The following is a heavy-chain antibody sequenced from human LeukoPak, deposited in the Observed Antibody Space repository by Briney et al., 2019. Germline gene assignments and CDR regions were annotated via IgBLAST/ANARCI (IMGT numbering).Heavy chain of an antibody. D-gene: IGHD4-11*01. J-gene: IGHJ4*02. CDR3: AKDQTTQGY. Sequence: ANSVKGRFTISRDNSKNTLYLQMNSLRAEDTAVYYCAKDQTTQGYWGQGTLVTVSS. V-gene: IGHV3-23*01.